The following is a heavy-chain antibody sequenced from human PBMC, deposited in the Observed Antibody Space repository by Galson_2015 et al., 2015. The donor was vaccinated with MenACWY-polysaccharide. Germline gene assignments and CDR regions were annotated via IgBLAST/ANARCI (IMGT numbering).Heavy chain of an antibody. CDR2: IYTSGST. CDR1: GGSISSGSYY. D-gene: IGHD3-22*01. Sequence: PLSLTCPVSGGSISSGSYYWSWLRQPAGKGLEWIGRIYTSGSTNYNPSLKSRVTISVDTSKNQFSLKLSSVTAADTAVYYCARGYYYDSSGYYSPSYFFDYWGQGTLVTVSS. V-gene: IGHV4-61*02. J-gene: IGHJ4*02. CDR3: ARGYYYDSSGYYSPSYFFDY.